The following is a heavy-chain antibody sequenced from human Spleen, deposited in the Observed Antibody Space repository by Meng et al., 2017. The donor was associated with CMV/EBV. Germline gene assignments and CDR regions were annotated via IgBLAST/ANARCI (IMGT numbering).Heavy chain of an antibody. CDR1: GFTLNNAW. CDR3: ARRSGSGGRYLGVDV. V-gene: IGHV3-15*01. Sequence: GESLKISCAASGFTLNNAWMSWVRQAPGKGLDWVGRIRSESDGGTTDYAAPVKGRFSNSRDNSKKTLYLQMNSLQTEDTDVYYCARRSGSGGRYLGVDVWGQGTTVTVSS. J-gene: IGHJ6*02. D-gene: IGHD6-19*01. CDR2: IRSESDGGTT.